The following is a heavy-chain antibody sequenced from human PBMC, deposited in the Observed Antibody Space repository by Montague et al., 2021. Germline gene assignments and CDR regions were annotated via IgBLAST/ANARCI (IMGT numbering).Heavy chain of an antibody. J-gene: IGHJ4*02. D-gene: IGHD3-22*01. V-gene: IGHV4-59*01. Sequence: SETLSLTCSVSGDSINGWYWSWIRQPPGKGLEWIGSVFYSGATNXNPSLKGRVTMSADTSKNQVSLKVNSVTAADTAVYYCARQGFYESGGFFIWGLGTLVTVSS. CDR2: VFYSGAT. CDR3: ARQGFYESGGFFI. CDR1: GDSINGWY.